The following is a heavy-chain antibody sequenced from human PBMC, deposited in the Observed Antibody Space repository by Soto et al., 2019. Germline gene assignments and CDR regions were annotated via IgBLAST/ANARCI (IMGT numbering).Heavy chain of an antibody. D-gene: IGHD5-18*01. CDR1: GGSISSSSYY. V-gene: IGHV4-39*01. CDR2: IYYSGST. CDR3: ARHEIITIQLWFFDY. J-gene: IGHJ4*02. Sequence: SETLSLTCTVSGGSISSSSYYWGWIPQPPGKGLEWIGSIYYSGSTYYNPSLKSRVTISVDTSKNQFSLKLSSVTAADTAVYYCARHEIITIQLWFFDYWGQGTLVTVSS.